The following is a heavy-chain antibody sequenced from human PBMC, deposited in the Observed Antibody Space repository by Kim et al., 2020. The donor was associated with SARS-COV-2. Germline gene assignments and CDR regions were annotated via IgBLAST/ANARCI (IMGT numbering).Heavy chain of an antibody. J-gene: IGHJ6*02. Sequence: SETLSLTCTVSGGSISSSSYYWGWIRQPPGKGLEWIGRIYYSGSTYYNPSLKSRVTISVDSSKNQFSLKLSSVTAADTAVDYCARDSSHCSTTSCPDVYYYYGVDVWGQGTTVTVSS. V-gene: IGHV4-39*02. CDR1: GGSISSSSYY. D-gene: IGHD2-2*01. CDR3: ARDSSHCSTTSCPDVYYYYGVDV. CDR2: IYYSGST.